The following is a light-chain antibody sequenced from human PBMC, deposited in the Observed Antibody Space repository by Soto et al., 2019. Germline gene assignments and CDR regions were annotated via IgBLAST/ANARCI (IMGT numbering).Light chain of an antibody. Sequence: DVQMTQSPSSLSASVGDRVTITCRASQGISHYLAWFQQKPGKVPKPLIYTASNLQSGVPARFSGSGYGTDFTLTINSLQPEDFATYYCHQYNSFPLTFGPGTKV. V-gene: IGKV1-16*01. CDR1: QGISHY. J-gene: IGKJ3*01. CDR2: TAS. CDR3: HQYNSFPLT.